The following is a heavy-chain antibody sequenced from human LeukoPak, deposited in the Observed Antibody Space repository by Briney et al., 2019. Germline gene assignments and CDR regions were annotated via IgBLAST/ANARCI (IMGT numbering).Heavy chain of an antibody. J-gene: IGHJ4*02. CDR3: AKEAGGIAVAGEARYFDY. CDR2: ISYDGSNK. Sequence: GRSLRLSCVASGFTFSSYGMHWVRQAPGKGLEWVAVISYDGSNKYYAESVKGRFTISRDNSKNTLYLQMNSLRAEDTAGYYCAKEAGGIAVAGEARYFDYWGQGTLVTVSS. CDR1: GFTFSSYG. D-gene: IGHD6-19*01. V-gene: IGHV3-30*18.